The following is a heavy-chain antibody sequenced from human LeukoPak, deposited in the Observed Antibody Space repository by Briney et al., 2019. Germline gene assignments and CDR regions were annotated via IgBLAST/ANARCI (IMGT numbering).Heavy chain of an antibody. CDR1: GGSFSGYY. J-gene: IGHJ4*02. CDR3: AIQNSSGYYYSPTFDY. D-gene: IGHD3-22*01. Sequence: ETLSLTCAVYGGSFSGYYWSWVRQAPGKGLEWVSVIYSGGSTYYADSVKGRFTISRDNSKNTLYLQMNSLRAEDTAVYYCAIQNSSGYYYSPTFDYWGQGTLVTVSS. CDR2: IYSGGST. V-gene: IGHV3-66*01.